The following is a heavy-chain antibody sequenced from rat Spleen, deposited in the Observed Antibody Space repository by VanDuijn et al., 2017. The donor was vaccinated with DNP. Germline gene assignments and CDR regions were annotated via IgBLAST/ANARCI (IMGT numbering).Heavy chain of an antibody. J-gene: IGHJ2*01. CDR1: GFTFSKYG. Sequence: EVHLVESGGGLVQPGRSLKLSCVASGFTFSKYGMAWVRQAPAKGLEWVASISHNGVNPFYRDSVKGRFTVSRDDAKSTLYLQMDSLRSEDTAAYYCTRDLHFGYNYAFDYWGQGVLVTVSS. D-gene: IGHD1-4*01. CDR2: ISHNGVNP. V-gene: IGHV5S13*01. CDR3: TRDLHFGYNYAFDY.